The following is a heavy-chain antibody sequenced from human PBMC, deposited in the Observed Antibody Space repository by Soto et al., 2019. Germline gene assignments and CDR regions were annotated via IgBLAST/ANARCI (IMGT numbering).Heavy chain of an antibody. CDR3: AKAPQDIAAAGTGYYYYGMDV. D-gene: IGHD6-13*01. CDR2: ISGSGGST. Sequence: PGGSLRLSCAASGFTFSSYAMSWVRQGPGKGLEWVSAISGSGGSTYYADSVKGRFTISRDNSKNTLYLQMNSLRAEDTAVYYCAKAPQDIAAAGTGYYYYGMDVWGQGTTVTVSS. CDR1: GFTFSSYA. J-gene: IGHJ6*02. V-gene: IGHV3-23*01.